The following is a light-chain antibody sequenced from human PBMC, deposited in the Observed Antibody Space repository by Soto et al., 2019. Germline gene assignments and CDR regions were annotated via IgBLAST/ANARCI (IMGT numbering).Light chain of an antibody. CDR1: QSISTW. J-gene: IGKJ1*01. CDR3: QQYDTDWT. CDR2: DAS. Sequence: DIQMTQSPSTLSASVGDGVTITCRASQSISTWLAWYQQKPGKAPKLLIYDASSLQSGVPSRFSGSGSGTEFTLTITSLQPDDFATYYCQQYDTDWTFGQGTKVDIK. V-gene: IGKV1-5*01.